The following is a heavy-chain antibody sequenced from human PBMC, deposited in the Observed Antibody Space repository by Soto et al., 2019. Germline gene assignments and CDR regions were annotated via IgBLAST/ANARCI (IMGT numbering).Heavy chain of an antibody. J-gene: IGHJ4*02. CDR2: ISGGGSIT. V-gene: IGHV3-23*01. Sequence: EVQLLESGGDLVQPGGSLRLSCAASGFTFTNYAMTWVRQAPGKGLEWVSTISGGGSITYYADSLKGRFTISRDNSKKTLYLQINSLRAEDTAVYYCAKPIRGGYSSSWYYFGFWGQGSMVTVSS. CDR1: GFTFTNYA. D-gene: IGHD6-13*01. CDR3: AKPIRGGYSSSWYYFGF.